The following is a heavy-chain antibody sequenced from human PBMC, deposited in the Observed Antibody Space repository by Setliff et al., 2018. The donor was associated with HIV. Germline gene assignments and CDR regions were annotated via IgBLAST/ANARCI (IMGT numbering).Heavy chain of an antibody. J-gene: IGHJ5*02. V-gene: IGHV3-23*01. CDR3: AKDDSSGRPHPGWFDP. D-gene: IGHD3-22*01. Sequence: GGSLRFSCAASGFSFSSYAMSWVRQAPGKGLEWVSAISGSGGSTYYADSVKGRFTISRDNSKNTLYLQMNSLRAEDTAVYYCAKDDSSGRPHPGWFDPWGQGTLVTVSS. CDR2: ISGSGGST. CDR1: GFSFSSYA.